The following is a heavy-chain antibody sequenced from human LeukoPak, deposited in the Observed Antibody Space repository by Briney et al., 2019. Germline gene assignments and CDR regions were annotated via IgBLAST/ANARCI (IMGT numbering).Heavy chain of an antibody. V-gene: IGHV1-8*01. CDR2: MNPNSGNT. D-gene: IGHD3-22*01. CDR1: GYTFTSYD. J-gene: IGHJ6*02. CDR3: ARRYYYDSSGRIYYYGMDV. Sequence: ASVKVSCKASGYTFTSYDINWMRQATGQGLEWMGWMNPNSGNTGYAQKFQGRVTMTRNTSISTAYMELSSLRSEDTAVYYCARRYYYDSSGRIYYYGMDVWGQGTTVTVSS.